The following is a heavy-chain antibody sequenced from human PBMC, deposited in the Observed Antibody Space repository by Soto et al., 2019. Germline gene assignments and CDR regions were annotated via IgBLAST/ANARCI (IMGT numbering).Heavy chain of an antibody. D-gene: IGHD3-22*01. CDR3: ARDRKDDSSGTLDY. Sequence: ASVKVSCKASGGTFSSYAISWVRQAPGQGLEWMGGITPIFGTANYAQKFQGRVTITADESTSTAYMELRSLRSADTAVYYCARDRKDDSSGTLDYWGQGTLVTVSS. V-gene: IGHV1-69*13. J-gene: IGHJ4*02. CDR1: GGTFSSYA. CDR2: ITPIFGTA.